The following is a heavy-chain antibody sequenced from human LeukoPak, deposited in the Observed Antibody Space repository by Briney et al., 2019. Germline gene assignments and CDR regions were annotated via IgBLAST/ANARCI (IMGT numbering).Heavy chain of an antibody. J-gene: IGHJ5*02. Sequence: SETLSLTCAVYGGSFSSYYWSWIRQPAGKGLEWIGRTYTSGSTNYNPSLKSRVTMSVDTSKNQFSLKLSSVTAADTAVYYCARDEKGYYYDSSGYYWFDPWGQGTLVTVSS. CDR1: GGSFSSYY. CDR3: ARDEKGYYYDSSGYYWFDP. D-gene: IGHD3-22*01. V-gene: IGHV4-4*07. CDR2: TYTSGST.